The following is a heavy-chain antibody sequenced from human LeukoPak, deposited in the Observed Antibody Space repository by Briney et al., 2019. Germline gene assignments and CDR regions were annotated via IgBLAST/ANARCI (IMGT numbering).Heavy chain of an antibody. CDR1: GFTFSSYG. D-gene: IGHD3-22*01. CDR2: IWYDGSNK. V-gene: IGHV3-33*01. Sequence: GGSLRLSCAASGFTFSSYGMHWVRQAPGKGLEWVAVIWYDGSNKYYADSVKGRFTISRDNSKNTLYLQMNSLRAEDTAVYYCARDTPYDNGMDVWGQGTTVTVSS. CDR3: ARDTPYDNGMDV. J-gene: IGHJ6*02.